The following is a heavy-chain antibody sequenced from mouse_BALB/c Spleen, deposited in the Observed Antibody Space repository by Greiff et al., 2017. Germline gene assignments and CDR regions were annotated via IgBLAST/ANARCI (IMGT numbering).Heavy chain of an antibody. Sequence: EVKLVESGGGLVQPGGSLRLSCATSGFTFSDFYMEWVRQPPGKRLEWIAASSNKANDYTTEYSSSVKGRFIVSRDTSQSILYLQMNALRAEDTAIYYCAKDAYGYDYDLAWFAYWGQGTLVTVSA. V-gene: IGHV7-1*02. CDR1: GFTFSDFY. D-gene: IGHD2-4*01. CDR3: AKDAYGYDYDLAWFAY. CDR2: SSNKANDYTT. J-gene: IGHJ3*01.